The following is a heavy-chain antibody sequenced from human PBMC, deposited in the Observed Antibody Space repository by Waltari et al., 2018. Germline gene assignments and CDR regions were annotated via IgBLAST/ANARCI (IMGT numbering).Heavy chain of an antibody. Sequence: EEQLLESGGGLVQPGGSLSLSCAVSGFTIRDYAMTWVRQVPGRGLKGVSTIRDGTDSTYYAESVKGRFTISRDNVKNILYLHINKLRAEDTALYYCATIADGGLGNWFFDSWGQGTLVTVSS. V-gene: IGHV3-23*01. D-gene: IGHD3-16*01. J-gene: IGHJ4*02. CDR1: GFTIRDYA. CDR3: ATIADGGLGNWFFDS. CDR2: IRDGTDST.